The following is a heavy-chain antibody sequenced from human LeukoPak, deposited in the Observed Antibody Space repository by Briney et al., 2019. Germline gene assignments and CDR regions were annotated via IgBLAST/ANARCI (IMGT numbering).Heavy chain of an antibody. J-gene: IGHJ5*02. CDR3: ARDWADLGAAAGSDWFDP. CDR1: GWTFNRYA. V-gene: IGHV1-69*01. CDR2: IIPIFGTA. Sequence: SVKVPCKACGWTFNRYALIWLRPAPGQGLEWMGGIIPIFGTANYAQKFQGRVTITADESTSTAYMELSSLRSEDTAVYYCARDWADLGAAAGSDWFDPWGQGTLVTVSS. D-gene: IGHD6-13*01.